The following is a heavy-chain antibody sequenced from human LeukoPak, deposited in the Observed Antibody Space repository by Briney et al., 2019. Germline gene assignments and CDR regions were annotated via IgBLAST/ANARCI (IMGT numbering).Heavy chain of an antibody. J-gene: IGHJ3*02. CDR1: GGSISSSNW. D-gene: IGHD3-22*01. CDR2: IYHSGST. V-gene: IGHV4-4*02. CDR3: ARIGNYYDSSGYAFDI. Sequence: SGTLSLTCAVSGGSISSSNWWSWVRQPPGKGLEWIGEIYHSGSTNYNPSLKSRVTISVDKSKNQFSLKLSSVTAADTAVYYCARIGNYYDSSGYAFDIWGQGTMVTVSS.